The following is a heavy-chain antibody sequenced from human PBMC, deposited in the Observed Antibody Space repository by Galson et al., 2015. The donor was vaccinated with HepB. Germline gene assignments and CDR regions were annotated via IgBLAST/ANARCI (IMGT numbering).Heavy chain of an antibody. J-gene: IGHJ3*02. Sequence: SLRLSCAASGFTLSYYGMHWVRQAPGKGLEWVAVISYDGSNKYYADSVKGRFTISRDNSKNTLYLQMNSLRAEDTALYYCARIQLELPDAFDIWGQGTMVTVSS. V-gene: IGHV3-30*03. D-gene: IGHD1-1*01. CDR3: ARIQLELPDAFDI. CDR1: GFTLSYYG. CDR2: ISYDGSNK.